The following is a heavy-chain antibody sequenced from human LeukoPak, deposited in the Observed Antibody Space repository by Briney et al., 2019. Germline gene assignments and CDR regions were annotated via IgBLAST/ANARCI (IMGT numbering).Heavy chain of an antibody. Sequence: GGSLRLSCAASGFTFSSYSMNWVRQAPGKGLEWISVIYYDGNTNYADSVKGRFTISRDTSRNTVYLQMNSLRADDTAVCYCTTSSWHWGQGTLVTVSS. CDR3: TTSSWH. J-gene: IGHJ4*02. V-gene: IGHV3-53*01. CDR2: IYYDGNT. CDR1: GFTFSSYS. D-gene: IGHD6-6*01.